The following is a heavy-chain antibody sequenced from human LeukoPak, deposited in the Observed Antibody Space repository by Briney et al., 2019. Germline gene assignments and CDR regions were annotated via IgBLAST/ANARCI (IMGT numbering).Heavy chain of an antibody. CDR1: GGSISSSSYY. Sequence: SETLSLTCTVSGGSISSSSYYWGWIRQPPGKGLEWIGSIYYSGSTYYNPSLKSRVTISVDTSKNQFSLKLSSVTAADTAVYYCVIDYGSWFDPWGQGTLVTVSS. D-gene: IGHD3-16*01. CDR3: VIDYGSWFDP. CDR2: IYYSGST. J-gene: IGHJ5*02. V-gene: IGHV4-39*01.